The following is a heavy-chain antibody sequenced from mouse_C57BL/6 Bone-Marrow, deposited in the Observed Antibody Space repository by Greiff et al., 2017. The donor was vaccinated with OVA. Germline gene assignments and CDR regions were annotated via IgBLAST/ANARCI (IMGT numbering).Heavy chain of an antibody. V-gene: IGHV5-9-1*02. CDR3: TRYYYGSSYVTD. CDR2: ISSGGDYI. Sequence: EVQRVESGEGLVKPGGSLKLSCAASGFTFSSYAMSWVRQTPEKRLEWVAYISSGGDYIYYADTVKGPFTISRDNARNPLYLQISSLKAEDTAMYYCTRYYYGSSYVTDWGQGTLVTVAA. J-gene: IGHJ3*01. CDR1: GFTFSSYA. D-gene: IGHD1-1*01.